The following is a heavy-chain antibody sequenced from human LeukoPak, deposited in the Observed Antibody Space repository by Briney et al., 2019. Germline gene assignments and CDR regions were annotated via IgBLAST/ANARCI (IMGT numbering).Heavy chain of an antibody. Sequence: GGYLRLSCAASGFTFSSYAMHWVRQAPGKGLEWVAVISYDGSNKYYADSVKGRFTISRDNSKNTLYLQMNSLRAEDTAVYYCARDSPFGVYWGQGTLVTVSS. CDR1: GFTFSSYA. J-gene: IGHJ4*02. CDR3: ARDSPFGVY. V-gene: IGHV3-30-3*01. D-gene: IGHD2-8*01. CDR2: ISYDGSNK.